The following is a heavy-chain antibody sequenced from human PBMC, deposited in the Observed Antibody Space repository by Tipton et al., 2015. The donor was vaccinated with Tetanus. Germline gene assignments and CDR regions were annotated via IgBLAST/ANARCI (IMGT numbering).Heavy chain of an antibody. CDR1: GFTFSSYW. V-gene: IGHV3-74*01. CDR3: AKAPSLGDAFDI. J-gene: IGHJ3*02. Sequence: SLRLSCAASGFTFSSYWMHWVRQAPGKGLVWVSRINSDGSSTSYADSVKGRFTISRDNAKNTLYLQMNSLRAEDTAVYYCAKAPSLGDAFDIWGQGTMVTVSS. CDR2: INSDGSST. D-gene: IGHD3-16*02.